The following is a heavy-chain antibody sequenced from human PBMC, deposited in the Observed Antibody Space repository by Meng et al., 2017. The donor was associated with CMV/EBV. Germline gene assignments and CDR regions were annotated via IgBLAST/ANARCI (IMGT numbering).Heavy chain of an antibody. V-gene: IGHV1-69*05. Sequence: SVKVSCKASGGTFSSYAISWVRQAPGQGLERMGGIIPIFGTANYAQKFQGRVTITTDESTSIAYMELSSLRSEDTAVYYCARGGYSYGNYYYYGMDVWGQGTTVTVSS. CDR3: ARGGYSYGNYYYYGMDV. J-gene: IGHJ6*02. CDR1: GGTFSSYA. D-gene: IGHD5-18*01. CDR2: IIPIFGTA.